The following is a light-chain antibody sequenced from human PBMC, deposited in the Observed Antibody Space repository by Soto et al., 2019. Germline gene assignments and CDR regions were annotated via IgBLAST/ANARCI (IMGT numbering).Light chain of an antibody. CDR1: QSISSW. CDR3: QQYNSYSRP. Sequence: DNPMTHYPSTLSVTKRDRFTLXFGASQSISSWLAWYQQKPGKAPKLLIYKASSLESGVPSRFSGSGSGTEFTLTISSLQPDDFATYYCQQYNSYSRPFGQGTKVDIK. J-gene: IGKJ1*01. V-gene: IGKV1-5*03. CDR2: KAS.